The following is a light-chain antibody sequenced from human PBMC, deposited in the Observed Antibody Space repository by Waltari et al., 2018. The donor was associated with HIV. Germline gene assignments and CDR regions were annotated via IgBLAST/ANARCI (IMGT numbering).Light chain of an antibody. J-gene: IGLJ3*02. CDR1: RSNIGSNY. CDR3: AAWDDSLSGPP. Sequence: QSVLTQPPSASGTPGQRVTISCSGSRSNIGSNYVYWYQQLPGTAPKLLIYRNNQRPSGVPDRFSGSKSGTSASLAISGLRSEDEADYYCAAWDDSLSGPPFGGGTKLTVL. CDR2: RNN. V-gene: IGLV1-47*01.